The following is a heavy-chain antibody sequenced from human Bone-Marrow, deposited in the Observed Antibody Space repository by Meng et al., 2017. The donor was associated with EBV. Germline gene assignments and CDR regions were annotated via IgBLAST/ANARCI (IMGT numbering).Heavy chain of an antibody. CDR1: GGSLSGYF. J-gene: IGHJ4*02. V-gene: IGHV4-34*02. CDR3: ARGGDYDILTGYYTPFDY. Sequence: QQWGAGRWEPSETPSRTWAVYGGSLSGYFWSWIRQPPGKGLEWIGEISHSGSTDYNPSLKSRVTISVDTSKNQFSLKLSSVTAADTAVYYCARGGDYDILTGYYTPFDYWGQGTLVTVSS. D-gene: IGHD3-9*01. CDR2: ISHSGST.